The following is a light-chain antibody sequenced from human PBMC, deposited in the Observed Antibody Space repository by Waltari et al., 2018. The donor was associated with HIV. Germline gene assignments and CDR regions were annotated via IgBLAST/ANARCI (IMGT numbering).Light chain of an antibody. Sequence: QTVVTQEPSLTVSPGGTITLPCSSAPGPVGNGPYVNWFKQKPGQTPRPLIYSSTRRHPLTPERFSGSLVGDRAALTLSNVWPEDQADYYCMLFFRTSYLFGGGTKVTVL. CDR2: SST. V-gene: IGLV7-43*01. CDR3: MLFFRTSYL. CDR1: PGPVGNGPY. J-gene: IGLJ2*01.